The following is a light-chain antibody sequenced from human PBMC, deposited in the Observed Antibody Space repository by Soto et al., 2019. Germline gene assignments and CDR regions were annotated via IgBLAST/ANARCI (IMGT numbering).Light chain of an antibody. CDR1: QSVSSSY. V-gene: IGKV3-20*01. Sequence: EIVLTQSPGTLSLSPGERATLSCRASQSVSSSYLAWYQQKPGQDHRLLIYGASSRASGIPDRFRGSGSGTDLPLTISRLQPEDFAVYYCQQYGSSPLYTFGQGTKLEIK. CDR3: QQYGSSPLYT. J-gene: IGKJ2*01. CDR2: GAS.